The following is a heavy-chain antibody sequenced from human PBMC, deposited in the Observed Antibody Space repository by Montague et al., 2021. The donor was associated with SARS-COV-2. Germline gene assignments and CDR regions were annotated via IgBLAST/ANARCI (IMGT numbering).Heavy chain of an antibody. CDR1: DASISTSNY. CDR3: ARDRNGGYDRFFDY. D-gene: IGHD5-12*01. CDR2: IHFTGTT. Sequence: SETLSLTCSVSDASISTSNYWGWLRQTPGKGLEWVASIHFTGTTYYKPSLKSRVTISVDTSKNQFSLKLTSPTAADTAIYFCARDRNGGYDRFFDYWGQGTLVTVSS. V-gene: IGHV4-39*07. J-gene: IGHJ4*02.